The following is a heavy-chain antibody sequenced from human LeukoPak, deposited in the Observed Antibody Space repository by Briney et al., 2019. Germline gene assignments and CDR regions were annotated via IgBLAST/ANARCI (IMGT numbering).Heavy chain of an antibody. CDR2: NSGRSRII. V-gene: IGHV3-11*01. CDR1: GFTFTAYT. Sequence: GGSLRLSCAASGFTFTAYTMSWMRQAPGKGREGVSDNSGRSRIIFYADSVKGRFTVSRNNGESSLYLQMNSLKDEDTAVYYCARGVSPPDFWGQGTLVTVSS. J-gene: IGHJ4*02. CDR3: ARGVSPPDF.